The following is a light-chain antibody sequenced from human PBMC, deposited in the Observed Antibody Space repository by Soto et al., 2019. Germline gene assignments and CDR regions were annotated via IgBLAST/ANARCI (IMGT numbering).Light chain of an antibody. Sequence: EIGLTQSPGALSLSHRERATLSCRASQSVSRNYLAWYQRKPGQAPRLLIYGASSRATGIPDRFSGSGSGTDFTLTISRLEPEDFAVYYCQQYGSSPWTVGQGTKVDIK. CDR1: QSVSRNY. J-gene: IGKJ1*01. CDR2: GAS. CDR3: QQYGSSPWT. V-gene: IGKV3-20*01.